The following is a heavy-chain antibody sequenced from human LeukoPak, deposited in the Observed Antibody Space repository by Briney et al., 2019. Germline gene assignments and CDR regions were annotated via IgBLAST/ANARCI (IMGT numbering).Heavy chain of an antibody. D-gene: IGHD3-10*01. V-gene: IGHV7-4-1*02. CDR1: GYTFTSYA. CDR2: INTNTGNP. CDR3: ARAYYYGSGSPLDD. J-gene: IGHJ4*02. Sequence: ASVKVSCKASGYTFTSYAMNWVRQAPGQGLEWMGWINTNTGNPTYAQGFTGRFVFSLDTSVSTTYLQIRSLEAGDTALYYCARAYYYGSGSPLDDWGQGALVTVSS.